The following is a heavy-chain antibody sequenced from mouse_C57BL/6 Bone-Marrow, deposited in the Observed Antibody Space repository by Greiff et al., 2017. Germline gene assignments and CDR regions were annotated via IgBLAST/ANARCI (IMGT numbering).Heavy chain of an antibody. CDR2: IHPNSGST. Sequence: QVQLQQPGAELVKPGASVKLSCKASGYTFTSYWMHWVKQRPGQGLEWIGMIHPNSGSTNYNEKFKSKATLTVDKSYSTASMQLSILTSEDSAVYYCAREGAYSITWFAYWGQGTLVTVSA. J-gene: IGHJ3*01. CDR3: AREGAYSITWFAY. CDR1: GYTFTSYW. V-gene: IGHV1-64*01. D-gene: IGHD2-5*01.